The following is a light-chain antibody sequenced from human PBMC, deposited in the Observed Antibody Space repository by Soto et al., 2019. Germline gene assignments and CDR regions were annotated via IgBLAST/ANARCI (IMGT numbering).Light chain of an antibody. V-gene: IGLV1-44*01. CDR2: GNN. CDR3: AAWDDSLNGPV. J-gene: IGLJ2*01. Sequence: QSVLTQPPSASGTPGQRVTISCSGSSSNIGSNTVNWYQQLPGAAPKLLIYGNNQRPSGIPDRFSGSKSGTSASLAISGLQSEDEADYYCAAWDDSLNGPVFGGGTKGDRP. CDR1: SSNIGSNT.